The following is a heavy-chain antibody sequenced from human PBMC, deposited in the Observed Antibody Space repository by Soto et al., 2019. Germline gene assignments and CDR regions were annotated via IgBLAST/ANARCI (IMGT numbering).Heavy chain of an antibody. CDR2: IYYSGST. V-gene: IGHV4-39*01. Sequence: QLQLQESGPGLVKPSETLSLTCTVSGGSISSSSYYWGRIRQPPGKGLEWIGSIYYSGSTYYNPSLKTRVTISVDTSKNQFSLKLSSVTAADTAVYYCARHPSGVAGTAYAFYIWGQGTMVTVSS. CDR1: GGSISSSSYY. D-gene: IGHD6-19*01. J-gene: IGHJ3*02. CDR3: ARHPSGVAGTAYAFYI.